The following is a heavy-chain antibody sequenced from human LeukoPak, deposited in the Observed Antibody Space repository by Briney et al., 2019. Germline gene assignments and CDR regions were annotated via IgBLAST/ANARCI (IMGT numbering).Heavy chain of an antibody. CDR2: IIPIFGTA. V-gene: IGHV1-69*05. CDR1: GGTFSSYA. Sequence: GASVKVSCKASGGTFSSYAISWVRQAPGQGLEWMGGIIPIFGTANYAQKFQGRVTITTDESTSTAYMELSSLRSEDTAVYYCARVVVVTAIRSLVWFDPWGQGTLVTVSS. D-gene: IGHD2-21*02. J-gene: IGHJ5*02. CDR3: ARVVVVTAIRSLVWFDP.